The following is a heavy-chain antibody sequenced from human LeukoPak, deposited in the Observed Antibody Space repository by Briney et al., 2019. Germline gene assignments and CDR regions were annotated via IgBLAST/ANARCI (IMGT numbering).Heavy chain of an antibody. J-gene: IGHJ3*02. CDR2: IYYSGST. D-gene: IGHD3-10*01. Sequence: PSETLSLTCTVSGGSISSSSYYWGWIRQPPGKGLEWIGSIYYSGSTYYNPSLKSRVTISVDTSKNQFSLKLSSVTAADTAVYYCTRFFRGRWFGINDAFDIWGQGTMVTVSS. CDR1: GGSISSSSYY. V-gene: IGHV4-39*07. CDR3: TRFFRGRWFGINDAFDI.